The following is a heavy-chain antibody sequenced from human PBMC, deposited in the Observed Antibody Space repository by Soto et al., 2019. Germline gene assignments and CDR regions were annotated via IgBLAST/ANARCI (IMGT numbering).Heavy chain of an antibody. CDR2: ISGSGGST. CDR3: VRGSYFGSGIYYDLGFFAP. CDR1: GFTFSSYA. Sequence: GGSLRLSCGASGFTFSSYAMSWVRQAPGKGLEWVSAISGSGGSTYYVESVKGRFTISKDSSKNTLYLEMNSLRPEDTAVYYCVRGSYFGSGIYYDLGFFAPWGQGTLVTVSS. V-gene: IGHV3-23*01. J-gene: IGHJ5*02. D-gene: IGHD3-10*01.